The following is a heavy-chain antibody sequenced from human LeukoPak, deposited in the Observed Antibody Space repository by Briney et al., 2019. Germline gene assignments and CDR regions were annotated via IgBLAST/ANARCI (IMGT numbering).Heavy chain of an antibody. J-gene: IGHJ6*03. Sequence: ASVKVSCKASGYTFTGYYMHWVRQAPGQGLEWMGWINPNSGGTNYAQKFQGRVTMTRDTSISTAYMELSRLRSDDTAVYYCARTRHRTVTTRYYYYMDVWGKGTTVTISS. CDR2: INPNSGGT. CDR1: GYTFTGYY. CDR3: ARTRHRTVTTRYYYYMDV. V-gene: IGHV1-2*02. D-gene: IGHD4-17*01.